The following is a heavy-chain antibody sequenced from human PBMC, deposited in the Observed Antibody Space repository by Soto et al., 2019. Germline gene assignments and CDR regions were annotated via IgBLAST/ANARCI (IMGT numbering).Heavy chain of an antibody. Sequence: PGGSLRLSCAASGFTFSSYAMSWVRQAPGKGLEWVSAISGSGGSTYYADSVKGRFTISRDNSKNTLYLQMNSLRAEDTAVYYCAKGNDFWSGYQYYMDVWGKGTTVTVSS. V-gene: IGHV3-23*01. J-gene: IGHJ6*03. D-gene: IGHD3-3*01. CDR3: AKGNDFWSGYQYYMDV. CDR1: GFTFSSYA. CDR2: ISGSGGST.